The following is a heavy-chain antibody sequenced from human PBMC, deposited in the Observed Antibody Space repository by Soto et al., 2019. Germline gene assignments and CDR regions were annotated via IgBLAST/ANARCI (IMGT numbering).Heavy chain of an antibody. CDR1: GGSISSSSYY. J-gene: IGHJ4*02. D-gene: IGHD2-2*01. Sequence: SDTLSLTCTVSGGSISSSSYYWGWIRQPPGKGLEWIGSIYYSGSTYYNPSLKSRVTISVDTSKNQFSLKLRSVTAADTAVYYCARRRIPAAMMDYWGQGTLVTVSS. CDR2: IYYSGST. V-gene: IGHV4-39*01. CDR3: ARRRIPAAMMDY.